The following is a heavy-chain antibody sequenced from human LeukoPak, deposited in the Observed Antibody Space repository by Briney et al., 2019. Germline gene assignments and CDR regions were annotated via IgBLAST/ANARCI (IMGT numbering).Heavy chain of an antibody. V-gene: IGHV3-23*01. CDR1: GFTFSDYY. Sequence: GGSLRLSCVASGFTFSDYYMDWVRQAPGKGLEWVSAISGSGGSTYYADSVKGRFTISRDNSKNTLYLQMNSLRAEDTAVYYCAKDPSYYYGMDVWGQGTTVTVSS. CDR3: AKDPSYYYGMDV. J-gene: IGHJ6*02. CDR2: ISGSGGST.